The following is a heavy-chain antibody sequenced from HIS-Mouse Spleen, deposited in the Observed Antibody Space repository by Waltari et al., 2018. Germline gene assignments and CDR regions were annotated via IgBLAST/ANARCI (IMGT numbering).Heavy chain of an antibody. J-gene: IGHJ3*02. CDR3: ARTGALDAFEI. Sequence: QVQLVQSGAEVKKPGASVKVSCKASGYTFTGYYMHWVRQAPGQGLEGMGRINPNSGGTNYARKVKGRVTMTRETSISTVYMELSRLRSDDTAVYYCARTGALDAFEIWGQGTMVTVSS. V-gene: IGHV1-2*02. D-gene: IGHD7-27*01. CDR1: GYTFTGYY. CDR2: INPNSGGT.